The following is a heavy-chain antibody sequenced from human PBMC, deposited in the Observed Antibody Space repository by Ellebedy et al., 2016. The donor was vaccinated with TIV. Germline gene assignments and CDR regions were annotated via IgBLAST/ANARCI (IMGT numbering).Heavy chain of an antibody. CDR1: GFTFSSYG. CDR3: ARARLDWNWFDS. Sequence: GGSLRLXXAASGFTFSSYGMHWVRQAPGKGLEWVAVIWYDGSNKYYADSVKGRFTISRDNSKNTLYLQMNSLRAEDTAVYYCARARLDWNWFDSWGQGTLVTVSS. V-gene: IGHV3-33*01. J-gene: IGHJ5*01. CDR2: IWYDGSNK. D-gene: IGHD3-9*01.